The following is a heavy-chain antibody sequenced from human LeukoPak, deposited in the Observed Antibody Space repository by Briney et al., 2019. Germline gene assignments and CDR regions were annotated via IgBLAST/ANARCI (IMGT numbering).Heavy chain of an antibody. V-gene: IGHV4-59*01. J-gene: IGHJ5*02. CDR3: ARGPSILLWLGELSWFDP. CDR1: GGSISSYY. D-gene: IGHD3-10*01. Sequence: SETLSLTCTVSGGSISSYYWSWIRQPPGKGLEWIGYIYYSGSTNYNPSLKSRVTISVDTSKNQFSLKLSSVTAADTAVYYCARGPSILLWLGELSWFDPWGQGTLVTVSS. CDR2: IYYSGST.